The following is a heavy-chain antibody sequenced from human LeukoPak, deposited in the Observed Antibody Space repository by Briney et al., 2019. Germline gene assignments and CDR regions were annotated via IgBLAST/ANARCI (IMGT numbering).Heavy chain of an antibody. V-gene: IGHV4-59*01. CDR3: ARDQIAAAGGRWFDP. Sequence: PSETLSLTCTVSGGSISSYYWSWIRQPPGKGLEWIGYIYYSGSTNYNPSLKSRATISVDTSKNQFSLKLSSVTAADTAVYYCARDQIAAAGGRWFDPWGQGTLVTVSS. D-gene: IGHD6-13*01. CDR2: IYYSGST. CDR1: GGSISSYY. J-gene: IGHJ5*02.